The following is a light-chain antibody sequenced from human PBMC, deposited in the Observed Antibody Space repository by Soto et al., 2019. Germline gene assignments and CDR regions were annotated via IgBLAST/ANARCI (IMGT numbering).Light chain of an antibody. CDR2: GVS. CDR3: SSYTSSNTLYV. CDR1: RSDIGSYNY. J-gene: IGLJ1*01. V-gene: IGLV2-14*01. Sequence: QSVLTQPASVSGSPGQSITISCSGTRSDIGSYNYVAWYQQFPGKTPKILIYGVSNRPSGVSSRFSGSKSGNTASLTISGLQAEDEADYYCSSYTSSNTLYVFGTGTKVTVL.